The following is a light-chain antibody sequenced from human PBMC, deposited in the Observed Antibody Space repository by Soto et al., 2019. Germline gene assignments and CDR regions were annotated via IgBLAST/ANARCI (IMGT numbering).Light chain of an antibody. J-gene: IGKJ1*01. Sequence: ETVLTQSPGTLSLSPGERATLFCRASRSVSSSYLAWYQQKPGQAPRLLIYGASSRATGIPDSFSGSGSGTDFTLTISRLEPEDFAVYYCQHYGRSPPSWTFGQGTKVEIK. V-gene: IGKV3-20*01. CDR3: QHYGRSPPSWT. CDR1: RSVSSSY. CDR2: GAS.